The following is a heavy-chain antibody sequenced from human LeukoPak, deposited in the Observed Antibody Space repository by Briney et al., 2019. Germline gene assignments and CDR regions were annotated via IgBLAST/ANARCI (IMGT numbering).Heavy chain of an antibody. D-gene: IGHD5-18*01. Sequence: SVKVSCKASGSTFSRYAISWVRQAPGQGLEWMGGIIPIFGTANYAQKFQGRVTITTDESTSTAYMELSSLRSEDTAVYYCARGGYRYGTDHYMDVWGKGTTVTVSS. J-gene: IGHJ6*03. CDR1: GSTFSRYA. CDR2: IIPIFGTA. CDR3: ARGGYRYGTDHYMDV. V-gene: IGHV1-69*05.